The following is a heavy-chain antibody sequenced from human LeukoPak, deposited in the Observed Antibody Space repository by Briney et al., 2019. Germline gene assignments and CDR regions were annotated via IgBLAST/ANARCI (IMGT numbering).Heavy chain of an antibody. CDR2: INHSGST. V-gene: IGHV4-34*01. CDR3: ARGTRHKGYCSSTSCKRNWFDP. Sequence: SETLSLTCAVYGGSFSGYYWSWLRQPPGKGLEWVGEINHSGSTNYNPSLKSRVTISVDTSKNQFSLKLSSVTAADTAVYYCARGTRHKGYCSSTSCKRNWFDPWGQGTLVTVSS. D-gene: IGHD2-2*01. CDR1: GGSFSGYY. J-gene: IGHJ5*02.